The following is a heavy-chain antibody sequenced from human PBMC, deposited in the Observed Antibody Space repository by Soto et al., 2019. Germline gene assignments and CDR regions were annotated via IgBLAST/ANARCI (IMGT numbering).Heavy chain of an antibody. D-gene: IGHD2-15*01. CDR3: ARSTYCSGGSCRNWFDP. Sequence: ASVKVSCKASGGTFSSYTISWVRQAPGQGLEWMGRIIPILGIANYAQKFQGRVTITADKSTSTAYMELSSLRSEDTAVYYCARSTYCSGGSCRNWFDPWGQGTLVTVSS. J-gene: IGHJ5*02. CDR1: GGTFSSYT. V-gene: IGHV1-69*02. CDR2: IIPILGIA.